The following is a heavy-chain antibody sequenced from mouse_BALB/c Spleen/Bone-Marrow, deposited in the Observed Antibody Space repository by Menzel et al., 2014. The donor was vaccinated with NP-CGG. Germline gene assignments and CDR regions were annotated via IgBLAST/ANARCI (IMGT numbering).Heavy chain of an antibody. J-gene: IGHJ3*01. CDR3: ARLGYYGTFAY. CDR1: GFDFSRYW. Sequence: DVHLVESGGGLVQPGGSLKLSCAASGFDFSRYWMSWVRQAPEKGLEWIGEINPDSSTINYTPSLKDKFIISRDNAKNTLYLQMSKVRSEDTALYYCARLGYYGTFAYWGQGTLVTVSA. V-gene: IGHV4-1*02. D-gene: IGHD1-1*01. CDR2: INPDSSTI.